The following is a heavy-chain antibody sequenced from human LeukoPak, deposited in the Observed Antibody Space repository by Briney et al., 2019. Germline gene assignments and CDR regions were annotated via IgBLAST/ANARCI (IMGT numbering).Heavy chain of an antibody. CDR2: ISSRSTTI. D-gene: IGHD5-12*01. CDR3: ARGPRGYSGSATGYFFDF. J-gene: IGHJ4*02. V-gene: IGHV3-48*04. Sequence: GGSLRLSCAVSGFTFSSDWMVWVRQAPGKGLEWISYISSRSTTIYYADSVKGRFTISRDNAKNSLFLEMNSLRAEDTATYYCARGPRGYSGSATGYFFDFWGQGTLVTVSS. CDR1: GFTFSSDW.